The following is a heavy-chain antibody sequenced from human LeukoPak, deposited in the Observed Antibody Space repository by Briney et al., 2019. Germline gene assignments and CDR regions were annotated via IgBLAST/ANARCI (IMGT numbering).Heavy chain of an antibody. J-gene: IGHJ3*02. CDR1: GGSISSYY. D-gene: IGHD4-17*01. CDR2: IYYSGST. CDR3: ARESIYGDYGDPDAFDI. Sequence: SETLSLTCTVSGGSISSYYWSWIRQPPGKGLERIGYIYYSGSTNYNPSLKSRVTISVDTSKNQFSLKLSSVTAADTAVYYCARESIYGDYGDPDAFDIWGQGTMVTVSS. V-gene: IGHV4-59*01.